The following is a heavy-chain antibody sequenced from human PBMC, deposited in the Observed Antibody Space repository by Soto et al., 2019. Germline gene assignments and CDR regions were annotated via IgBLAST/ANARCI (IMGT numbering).Heavy chain of an antibody. CDR2: IKSTVDGGTT. D-gene: IGHD3-9*01. V-gene: IGHV3-15*01. J-gene: IGHJ4*02. CDR3: TTGGTFLTGYRR. CDR1: GFTFTNAW. Sequence: EVQLVESGGGLIKPGGSLRLSCAASGFTFTNAWMNWVRQAPGKGLEWVGRIKSTVDGGTTDFPAPAKGRFTISRDGSTNTLYLQMSSLTTEVTYVYYCTTGGTFLTGYRRWGQGNLVTVSS.